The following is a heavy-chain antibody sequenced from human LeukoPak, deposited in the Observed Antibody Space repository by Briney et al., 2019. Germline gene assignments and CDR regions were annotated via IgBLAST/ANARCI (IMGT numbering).Heavy chain of an antibody. CDR1: GGSITGSF. V-gene: IGHV4-4*07. D-gene: IGHD1-26*01. Sequence: PSETLSLTCTVSGGSITGSFWSWVRQPAGQGLEYIGRAYSSGSTHYNPSLKSRVTVSVDTSKNQFSLRLTSVTAADTAVYYCARDSRVGTTLYLVSWGQGTQVTVSS. CDR3: ARDSRVGTTLYLVS. J-gene: IGHJ4*02. CDR2: AYSSGST.